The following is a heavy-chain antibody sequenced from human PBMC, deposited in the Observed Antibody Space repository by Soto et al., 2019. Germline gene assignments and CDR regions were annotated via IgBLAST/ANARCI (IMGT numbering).Heavy chain of an antibody. V-gene: IGHV3-30-3*01. CDR3: ARPDLEGGSYPDY. J-gene: IGHJ4*02. D-gene: IGHD1-26*01. Sequence: QVQLVESGGGVVQPGRSLRLSCAAYGFTFSSYAMHWVRQAPGKGLEWVAVISYDGSNKYYADSVKGRFTISRDNSKNTLYLQVNSLRAEDTAVYYCARPDLEGGSYPDYCGQGSLVTVS. CDR1: GFTFSSYA. CDR2: ISYDGSNK.